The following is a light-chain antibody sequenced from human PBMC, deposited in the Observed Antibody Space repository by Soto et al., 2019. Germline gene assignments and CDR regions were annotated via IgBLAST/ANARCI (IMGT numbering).Light chain of an antibody. J-gene: IGKJ5*01. CDR3: QQRHMWPIT. Sequence: DIVLTQSPGTLSLSPGQRATLSCRASQSNSSSFLAWYQQKPGQAPRLLIYGASSRATGIPDRFSGSGSGTDFTLTISSLEPEDSAVYYCQQRHMWPITFGQGTRLEIK. CDR2: GAS. V-gene: IGKV3D-20*02. CDR1: QSNSSSF.